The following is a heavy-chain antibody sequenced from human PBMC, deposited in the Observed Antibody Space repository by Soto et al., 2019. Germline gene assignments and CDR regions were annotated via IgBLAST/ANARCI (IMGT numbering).Heavy chain of an antibody. D-gene: IGHD4-17*01. CDR1: GFRFRNYW. Sequence: EVQLVESGGGLVQPGGSLRLSCAASGFRFRNYWMSWVRQAPGKGLEWVLSIKHDGSETYSVDSVKGRFTSSRDNAENSVYLQMHSLRAEDTAVYFCAKGYGYYFDSWGQGTLVTVSS. J-gene: IGHJ4*02. CDR2: IKHDGSET. V-gene: IGHV3-7*03. CDR3: AKGYGYYFDS.